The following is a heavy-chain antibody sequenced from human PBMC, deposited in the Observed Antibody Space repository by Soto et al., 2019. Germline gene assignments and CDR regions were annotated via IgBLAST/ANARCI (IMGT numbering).Heavy chain of an antibody. J-gene: IGHJ1*01. Sequence: SETLSLTCTVSGGSISSGGYYWSWIRQHPGKGLEWIGYIYYSGSTYYNPSLKSRVTISVDTSKNQFSLKLSSVTAADTAVYYCASMVAAGWDFQYWGQGTLVTVSS. CDR1: GGSISSGGYY. CDR2: IYYSGST. D-gene: IGHD6-13*01. V-gene: IGHV4-31*03. CDR3: ASMVAAGWDFQY.